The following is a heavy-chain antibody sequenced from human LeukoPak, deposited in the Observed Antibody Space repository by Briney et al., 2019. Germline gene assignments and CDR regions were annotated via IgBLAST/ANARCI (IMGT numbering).Heavy chain of an antibody. Sequence: GGSLRLSCAASGFTFSSYSMNWVRQAPGKGLEWVSYISSSSSTIYYADSVKGRFTISRDNAKNSLYLQINSLRDEDTAVYYCARDPDIVVVPAAMAYNWFDPWGQGTLVTVSS. CDR1: GFTFSSYS. CDR3: ARDPDIVVVPAAMAYNWFDP. J-gene: IGHJ5*02. V-gene: IGHV3-48*02. CDR2: ISSSSSTI. D-gene: IGHD2-2*01.